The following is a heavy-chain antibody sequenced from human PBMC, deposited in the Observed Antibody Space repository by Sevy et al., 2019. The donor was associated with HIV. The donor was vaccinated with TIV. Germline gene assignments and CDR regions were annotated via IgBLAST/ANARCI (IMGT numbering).Heavy chain of an antibody. V-gene: IGHV3-74*01. Sequence: GGSLRLSCVASGFTFTNAWMGWVRQAPGKGLVWVSRINSDGSSTSYADSVKGRFTISRDNAKNTLYLQMKSLRAEDTAVYYCARPPYYYDSSSFAQWGQGTLVTVSS. CDR1: GFTFTNAW. D-gene: IGHD3-22*01. CDR3: ARPPYYYDSSSFAQ. CDR2: INSDGSST. J-gene: IGHJ4*02.